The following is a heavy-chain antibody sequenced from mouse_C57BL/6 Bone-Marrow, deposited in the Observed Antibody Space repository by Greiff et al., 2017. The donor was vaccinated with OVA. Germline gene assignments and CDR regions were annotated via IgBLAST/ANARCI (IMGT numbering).Heavy chain of an antibody. V-gene: IGHV14-2*01. J-gene: IGHJ4*01. D-gene: IGHD3-2*02. Sequence: EVQLQQSGAELVKPGASVKLSCTASGFNIKDYYMHWVKQRTEQGLEWIGRIDPEDGETKYAPTFQGKATITADTSSNTAYLQLSSLTSEDTAVYYCAPAQARLYAMDYWGQGTSVTVAS. CDR3: APAQARLYAMDY. CDR1: GFNIKDYY. CDR2: IDPEDGET.